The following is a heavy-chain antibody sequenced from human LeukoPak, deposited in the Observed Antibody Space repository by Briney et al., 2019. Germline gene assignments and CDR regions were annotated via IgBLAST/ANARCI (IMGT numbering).Heavy chain of an antibody. D-gene: IGHD3-3*01. Sequence: PSETLSLTCAVYGGSFSGYYWSWIRQPPGKGLEWIGEINHSGSTNYNPSLKSRVTISVDTSKNQFSLKLGSVTAADTAVYYCARGAKRFLEWYAHYYYYYMDVWGKGTTVTVSS. V-gene: IGHV4-34*01. J-gene: IGHJ6*03. CDR3: ARGAKRFLEWYAHYYYYYMDV. CDR2: INHSGST. CDR1: GGSFSGYY.